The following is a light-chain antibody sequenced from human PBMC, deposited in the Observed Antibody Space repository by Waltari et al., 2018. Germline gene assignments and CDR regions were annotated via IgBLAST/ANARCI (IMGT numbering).Light chain of an antibody. V-gene: IGLV2-23*02. CDR3: CSYSGSSIFVV. CDR2: EVS. CDR1: SSDGGSYNL. J-gene: IGLJ1*01. Sequence: QPALTQPASVAGPPRPPSTTSCTGTSSDGGSYNLVTWYQQHPGKAPKLMIYEVSKRPSGVSIRFAGSKHGNTAFLTLSGLQAEDEADYCRCSYSGSSIFVVFGAGTKLT.